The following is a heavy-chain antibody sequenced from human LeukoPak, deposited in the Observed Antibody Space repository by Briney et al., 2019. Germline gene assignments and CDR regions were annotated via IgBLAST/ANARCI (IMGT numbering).Heavy chain of an antibody. D-gene: IGHD4-23*01. V-gene: IGHV4-38-2*01. J-gene: IGHJ4*02. CDR3: ARGARWSPLTYYFDY. Sequence: PSETLSLTCAVSGYSISSGHYWGWIRQPPGKGLEWMGSSYHSGSTYYNPPLKSRVTISVDTSKNQFSLKLSSVTAADTAVYYCARGARWSPLTYYFDYWGQGTLVTVSS. CDR2: SYHSGST. CDR1: GYSISSGHY.